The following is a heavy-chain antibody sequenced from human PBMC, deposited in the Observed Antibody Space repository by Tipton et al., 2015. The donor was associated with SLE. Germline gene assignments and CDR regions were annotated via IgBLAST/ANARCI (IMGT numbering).Heavy chain of an antibody. V-gene: IGHV4-38-2*01. CDR1: GYSISSGYY. CDR2: IYTSGST. CDR3: ARGWYSSSGGGYYFDY. J-gene: IGHJ4*02. D-gene: IGHD6-13*01. Sequence: TLSLTCAVSGYSISSGYYWGWIRQPPGKGLEWIGYIYTSGSTNYNPSLKSRVTISVDTSKNQFSLKLSSVTAADTAVYYCARGWYSSSGGGYYFDYWGQGTLVTVSS.